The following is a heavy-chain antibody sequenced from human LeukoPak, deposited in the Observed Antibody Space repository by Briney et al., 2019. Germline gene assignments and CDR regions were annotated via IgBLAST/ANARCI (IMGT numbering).Heavy chain of an antibody. CDR2: IWYDGSNK. Sequence: GSLRLSCAASGFTFSSYWMSWVRQAPGKGLEWVAVIWYDGSNKYYADSVKGRFTISRDNSKNTLYLQMNSLRAEDTAVYYCARDNEIRKYFDYWGQGTLVTVSS. CDR3: ARDNEIRKYFDY. V-gene: IGHV3-33*08. D-gene: IGHD1-1*01. CDR1: GFTFSSYW. J-gene: IGHJ4*02.